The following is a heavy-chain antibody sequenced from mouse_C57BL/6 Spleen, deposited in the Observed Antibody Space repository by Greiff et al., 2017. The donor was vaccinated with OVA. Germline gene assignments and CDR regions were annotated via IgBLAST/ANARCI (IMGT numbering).Heavy chain of an antibody. CDR2: IDPEDGDT. Sequence: EVKLMESGAELVRPGASVKLSCTASGFNITDYYMHWVKQRPEQGLEWIGRIDPEDGDTEYAPKFPGKATMTADTSSNTAYLQLSSLTSEDTAVYYCTTSGSYGAMDYWGQGTSVTVSS. V-gene: IGHV14-1*01. CDR3: TTSGSYGAMDY. D-gene: IGHD1-1*02. CDR1: GFNITDYY. J-gene: IGHJ4*01.